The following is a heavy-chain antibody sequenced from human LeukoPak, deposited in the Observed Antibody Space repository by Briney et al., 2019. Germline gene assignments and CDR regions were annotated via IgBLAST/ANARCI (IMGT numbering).Heavy chain of an antibody. V-gene: IGHV3-21*01. D-gene: IGHD3-3*01. CDR3: ARDQPVDYDFWSGPYDY. Sequence: GGSLRLSCAASGFTFSSYSMTWVRQAPGKGLEWVSSISSGSSYIYYADSVKGRFAISRDNAKNSLYLQMNSLRAEDTAVYYCARDQPVDYDFWSGPYDYWGQGTLVTVSS. J-gene: IGHJ4*02. CDR1: GFTFSSYS. CDR2: ISSGSSYI.